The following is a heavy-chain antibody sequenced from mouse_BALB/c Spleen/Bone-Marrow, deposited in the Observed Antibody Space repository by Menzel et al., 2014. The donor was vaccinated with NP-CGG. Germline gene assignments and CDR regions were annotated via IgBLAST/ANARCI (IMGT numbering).Heavy chain of an antibody. CDR2: INPYNDDT. CDR1: GYTFTSYV. J-gene: IGHJ4*01. CDR3: ARGGITNYYGLDY. D-gene: IGHD2-4*01. V-gene: IGHV1-14*01. Sequence: EVQLQQSGPELVKPGASVMMSCKASGYTFTSYVIHWVKQKPGQGLEWIAYINPYNDDTKYNGKLKGKATLTSDKSSSTASMEFSSLTSEDSAVFYCARGGITNYYGLDYWGQGTSVTVSS.